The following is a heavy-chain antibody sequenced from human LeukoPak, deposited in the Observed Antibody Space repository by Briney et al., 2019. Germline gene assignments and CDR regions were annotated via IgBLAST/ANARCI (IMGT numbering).Heavy chain of an antibody. J-gene: IGHJ4*02. Sequence: ASVKVSCKASGGTISSYAISWVRQAPGQGLEWMGRIIPILGIANYAQKFQGRVTITADKSTSTAYMELSSLRSEDTAVYYCARVSPSSSWYDFDDYWGQGTLVTVSS. CDR1: GGTISSYA. CDR2: IIPILGIA. CDR3: ARVSPSSSWYDFDDY. V-gene: IGHV1-69*04. D-gene: IGHD6-13*01.